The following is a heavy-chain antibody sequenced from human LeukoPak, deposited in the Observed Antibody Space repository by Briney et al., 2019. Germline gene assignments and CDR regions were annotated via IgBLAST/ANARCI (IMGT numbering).Heavy chain of an antibody. CDR3: AKEKTPGSFFDY. V-gene: IGHV3-30*18. Sequence: GRSLRLSCAASGVTFSSYGMHWVRQAPGKGLGWVAVISYDGSNKYYADSVKGRFTISRENSKNTLYLQMNSLRAEDTAVYYCAKEKTPGSFFDYWGQGTLVTGSS. D-gene: IGHD3-10*01. CDR1: GVTFSSYG. CDR2: ISYDGSNK. J-gene: IGHJ4*01.